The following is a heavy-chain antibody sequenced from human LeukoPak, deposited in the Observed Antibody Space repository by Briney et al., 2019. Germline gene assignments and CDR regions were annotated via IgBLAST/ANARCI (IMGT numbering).Heavy chain of an antibody. V-gene: IGHV4-59*08. CDR3: ARHDSVVYYGMDV. D-gene: IGHD2-21*02. Sequence: PSETLSPTCTVSGGSIRSYYWSWIRQPPGKGLEWIGYIYYSRSTKYNPSLKSRVTISVDTSKNQFSLNVSSVTAADTAVYYCARHDSVVYYGMDVWGQGTTVTVSS. CDR1: GGSIRSYY. CDR2: IYYSRST. J-gene: IGHJ6*02.